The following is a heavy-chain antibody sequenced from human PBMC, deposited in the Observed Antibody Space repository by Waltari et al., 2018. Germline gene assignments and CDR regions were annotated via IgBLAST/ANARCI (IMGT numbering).Heavy chain of an antibody. Sequence: EVQLVESGGGLVQPGRSLRLSCAASGFTFDDYAMHWVRQAPGKGLECVSGISWNSGSIGYADSVKGRFTISRDNAKNSLYLQMNSLRAEDMALYYCAKEVEAGTTAFDIWGQGTMVTVSS. CDR3: AKEVEAGTTAFDI. CDR1: GFTFDDYA. CDR2: ISWNSGSI. V-gene: IGHV3-9*03. J-gene: IGHJ3*02. D-gene: IGHD1-7*01.